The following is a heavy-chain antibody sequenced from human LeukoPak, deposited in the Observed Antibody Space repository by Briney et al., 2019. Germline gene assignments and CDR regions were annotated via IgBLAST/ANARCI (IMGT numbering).Heavy chain of an antibody. D-gene: IGHD6-19*01. CDR3: ARHVEWGGWYGGVDY. CDR2: IYPGDSDT. V-gene: IGHV5-51*01. J-gene: IGHJ4*02. CDR1: GYSFTSYW. Sequence: GESLKISCKGSGYSFTSYWIGWVRQMPGKGLEWMGIIYPGDSDTRYSPSFQGQVTISADKSISTAYLQWSSLKASDTAMYYCARHVEWGGWYGGVDYWGQGTLVTVSS.